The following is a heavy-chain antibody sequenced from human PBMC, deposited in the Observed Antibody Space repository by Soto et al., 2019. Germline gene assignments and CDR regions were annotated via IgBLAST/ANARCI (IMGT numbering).Heavy chain of an antibody. Sequence: QVQLVQSGAEVKKPGASVKVSCKASGYSFTGYFMHWVRQVPGQGLEWMGWTNPKSGVTKYPQKVPGRVDLTRDTSISTAYMELARLRADDTAVDYCASAHVRLQLGSGDYGGQGTLVTVSS. V-gene: IGHV1-2*02. CDR2: TNPKSGVT. D-gene: IGHD6-25*01. J-gene: IGHJ4*02. CDR1: GYSFTGYF. CDR3: ASAHVRLQLGSGDY.